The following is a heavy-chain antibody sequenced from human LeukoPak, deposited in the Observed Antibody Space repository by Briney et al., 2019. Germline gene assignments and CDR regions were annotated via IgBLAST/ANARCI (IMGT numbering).Heavy chain of an antibody. J-gene: IGHJ6*02. Sequence: SGGSLRLSCAASGFTVSNNYMTWVRQAPGKGLEWVSVIYIADSTYYSDSVKGRFTISRDNSKNTLYLQMNSLRAEDTAVYYCARDRCSGSSCDSGHYGMDVWGQGTTVTVSS. CDR2: IYIADST. CDR3: ARDRCSGSSCDSGHYGMDV. V-gene: IGHV3-66*01. D-gene: IGHD2-15*01. CDR1: GFTVSNNY.